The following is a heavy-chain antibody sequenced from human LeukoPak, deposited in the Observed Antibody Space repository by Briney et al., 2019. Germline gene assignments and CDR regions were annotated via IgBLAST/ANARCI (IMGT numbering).Heavy chain of an antibody. CDR2: IYYSGST. V-gene: IGHV4-39*01. D-gene: IGHD6-19*01. Sequence: PSETLSLTCTVSGGSISSSSYYWGWIRQPPGKGLEWIGSIYYSGSTYYNPSLKSRVTISVDTSNNQFSLKLSSVTAADTAVYYCASLDREPIAVAVWGQGTLVTVSS. CDR1: GGSISSSSYY. J-gene: IGHJ4*02. CDR3: ASLDREPIAVAV.